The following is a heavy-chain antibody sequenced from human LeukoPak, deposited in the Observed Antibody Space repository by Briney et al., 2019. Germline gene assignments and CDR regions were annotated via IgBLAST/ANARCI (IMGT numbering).Heavy chain of an antibody. Sequence: GGSLRLSCAASGFTVSGNYMSWVRQAPGKGLEWVSVIYSSDNTYYIDSVKGRFTISRDNSKNTLYLQMNSLRAEDTAVYYCAGRRMLDASFDYWGQGTLVTVSS. CDR1: GFTVSGNY. D-gene: IGHD3-16*01. J-gene: IGHJ4*02. CDR2: IYSSDNT. V-gene: IGHV3-66*02. CDR3: AGRRMLDASFDY.